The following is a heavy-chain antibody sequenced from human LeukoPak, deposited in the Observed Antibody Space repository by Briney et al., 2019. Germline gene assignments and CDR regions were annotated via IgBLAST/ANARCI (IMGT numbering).Heavy chain of an antibody. CDR1: GFSFSSYG. CDR2: IRTSDGNI. D-gene: IGHD3-22*01. V-gene: IGHV3-23*01. CDR3: AKDLRVIVVVITALDY. J-gene: IGHJ4*02. Sequence: GGSLRLSCAASGFSFSSYGMSWVRQAPGKGLEWVSSIRTSDGNIYYADSVKGRFTISRDNSKNTLYLQMNSLRAEDTAVYYCAKDLRVIVVVITALDYWGQGTLVTVSS.